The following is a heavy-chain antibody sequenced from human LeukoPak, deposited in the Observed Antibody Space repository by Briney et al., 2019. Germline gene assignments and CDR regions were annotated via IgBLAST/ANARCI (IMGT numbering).Heavy chain of an antibody. Sequence: SETLSLTGTVYGESFNVYFWSWHRQPPGKGLEWIGEINHIGRTNSDPSVKSRVTMSIDTSKNQFSLKLTSVSAADTTVYYCARGYEGYLDYWGQGTLVTVSS. CDR1: GESFNVYF. J-gene: IGHJ4*02. D-gene: IGHD3-3*01. V-gene: IGHV4-34*01. CDR2: INHIGRT. CDR3: ARGYEGYLDY.